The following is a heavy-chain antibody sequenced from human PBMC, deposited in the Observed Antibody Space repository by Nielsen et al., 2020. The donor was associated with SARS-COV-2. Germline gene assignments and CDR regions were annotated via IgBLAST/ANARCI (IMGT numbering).Heavy chain of an antibody. V-gene: IGHV4-39*01. CDR2: IYYCGST. D-gene: IGHD6-6*01. Sequence: SETLSFTFTVSGGSISSSSYYWCWIRQPPGKGLEWIGSIYYCGSTYYNPSLNSRVTLSVDTSKNQYSLKLRSVYAADMAVYYFARLYSTSDYWGQGTLVTVSS. CDR3: ARLYSTSDY. J-gene: IGHJ4*02. CDR1: GGSISSSSYY.